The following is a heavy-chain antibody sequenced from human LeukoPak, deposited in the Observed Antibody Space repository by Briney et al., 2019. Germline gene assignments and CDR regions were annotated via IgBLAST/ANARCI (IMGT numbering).Heavy chain of an antibody. J-gene: IGHJ4*02. V-gene: IGHV3-74*01. D-gene: IGHD6-19*01. CDR2: INTFGTTA. CDR1: GFTFSSYW. CDR3: AKDRDSSGWIDY. Sequence: GGSLRLSCAVSGFTFSSYWMNWVRQVPGKGLVWVSHINTFGTTATYADSVKGRFTISRDNSKNTLYLQMNSLRAEDTAVYYCAKDRDSSGWIDYWGQGTLVTVSS.